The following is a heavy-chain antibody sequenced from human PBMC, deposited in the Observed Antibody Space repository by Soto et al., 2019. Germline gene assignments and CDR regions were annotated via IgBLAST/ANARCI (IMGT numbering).Heavy chain of an antibody. CDR1: GFTFSSFA. J-gene: IGHJ6*02. CDR3: ARDPTLNQWLAYSVFYGMDV. V-gene: IGHV3-30-3*01. Sequence: QVQLVESGGGVVQPGTSLRLSCAASGFTFSSFAIHWVRQAPGKGLEWVAVMTYDGSNKQYADSVKGRFTISRDNSKNPLYLQMNSLRAEDTAVYYCARDPTLNQWLAYSVFYGMDVWGQGPTVTVSS. CDR2: MTYDGSNK. D-gene: IGHD6-19*01.